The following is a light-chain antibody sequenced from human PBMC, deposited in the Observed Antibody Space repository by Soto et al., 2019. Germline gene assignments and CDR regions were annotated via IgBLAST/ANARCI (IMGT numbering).Light chain of an antibody. V-gene: IGKV3D-20*02. J-gene: IGKJ5*01. CDR2: GAS. CDR3: QHRSSWPVS. Sequence: EIVLTQSPGTLSLSPGERATLSFGASQSVSSSYLAWYQQKPGQAPRLLIYGASNRATGIPARFSGSGSGTDFTLTISSLEPEDFAVYYCQHRSSWPVSFGQGTRLEI. CDR1: QSVSSSY.